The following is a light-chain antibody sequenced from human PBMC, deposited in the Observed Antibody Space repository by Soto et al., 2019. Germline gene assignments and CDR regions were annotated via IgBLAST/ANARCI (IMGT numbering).Light chain of an antibody. J-gene: IGLJ3*02. V-gene: IGLV2-14*01. CDR2: EVS. Sequence: QSAQTQPASVSGSPGQSITISCTGTGSDVGGYNYVSWYQQHPGKAPKLMIYEVSNRPSGVSNRFSGSKSGNTASLTISGLQAEDEADYYCSSYTSSSSLKWVFGGGTKLTVL. CDR1: GSDVGGYNY. CDR3: SSYTSSSSLKWV.